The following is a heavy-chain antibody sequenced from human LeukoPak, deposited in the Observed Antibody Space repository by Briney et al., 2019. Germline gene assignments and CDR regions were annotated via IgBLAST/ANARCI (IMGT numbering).Heavy chain of an antibody. J-gene: IGHJ3*02. CDR3: ARPSGGIVGPQGDGAFDI. CDR1: GYTFTSYY. Sequence: GASVKVSCKASGYTFTSYYMHWVRQAPGQGLEWMGIINPSGGSTSYAQKFQGRVTMTRDTSTSTVYMELSSLRSEDTAVYYCARPSGGIVGPQGDGAFDIWGQGTMVTVSS. D-gene: IGHD1-26*01. V-gene: IGHV1-46*01. CDR2: INPSGGST.